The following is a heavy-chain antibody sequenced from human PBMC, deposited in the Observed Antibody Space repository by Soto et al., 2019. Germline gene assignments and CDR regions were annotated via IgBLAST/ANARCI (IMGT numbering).Heavy chain of an antibody. CDR1: GYTFTGYD. V-gene: IGHV1-8*01. CDR2: MNPNSGNT. Sequence: ASVKVSCKASGYTFTGYDINWVRQATGQGLEWMGWMNPNSGNTGYAQKFQGRVTMSRNTSISTAYMELSSLRSEDTAVYYCAREGGYSYGFDYWGQGTLVTVSS. J-gene: IGHJ4*02. D-gene: IGHD5-18*01. CDR3: AREGGYSYGFDY.